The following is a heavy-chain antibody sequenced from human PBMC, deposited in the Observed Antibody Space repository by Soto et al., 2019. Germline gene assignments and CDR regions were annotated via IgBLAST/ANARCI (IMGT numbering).Heavy chain of an antibody. D-gene: IGHD2-8*01. J-gene: IGHJ5*02. CDR1: GFTFSDYY. CDR3: ASLAGLLSYNGVT. Sequence: GESLKISCAASGFTFSDYYMSWIRQAPGKGLEWVSYISSSGSTIYYADSVKGRFTISRDNAKNSLYLQMNSLRAEDTAVYYCASLAGLLSYNGVTWGQGTLVTVSS. V-gene: IGHV3-11*01. CDR2: ISSSGSTI.